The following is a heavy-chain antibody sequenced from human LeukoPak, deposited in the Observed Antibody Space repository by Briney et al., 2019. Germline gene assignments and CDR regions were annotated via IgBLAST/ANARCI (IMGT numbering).Heavy chain of an antibody. Sequence: SETLSLTCTVSGGSTSSSSYYWGWIRQSPGKGLEWIGSIYYGGSTYYNPSLKSRVTVSIDTSKNQFSLRLSSVTAADTAVYYCARQTGHYGDYYDYWGQGTLVTVTS. V-gene: IGHV4-39*01. CDR3: ARQTGHYGDYYDY. CDR1: GGSTSSSSYY. J-gene: IGHJ4*02. CDR2: IYYGGST. D-gene: IGHD4-17*01.